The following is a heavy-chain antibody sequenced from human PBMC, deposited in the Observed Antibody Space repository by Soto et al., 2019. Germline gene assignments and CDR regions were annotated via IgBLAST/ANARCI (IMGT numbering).Heavy chain of an antibody. CDR2: ITFRGDNT. CDR3: AKLGTMGVFDN. Sequence: EVQLLESGGGLVPPGGSLSLSCAASGFTFSSYAMSWVRQAPGEGLEWLAGITFRGDNTYYADSVKGRFTLSRDNSRNRLDRQMNSLKVEDTALYYCAKLGTMGVFDNWGQGTRLTVSS. V-gene: IGHV3-23*01. D-gene: IGHD1-1*01. J-gene: IGHJ4*02. CDR1: GFTFSSYA.